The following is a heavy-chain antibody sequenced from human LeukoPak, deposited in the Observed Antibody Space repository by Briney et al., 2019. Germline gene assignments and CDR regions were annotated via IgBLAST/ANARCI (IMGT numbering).Heavy chain of an antibody. D-gene: IGHD5-18*01. CDR1: GFTFSSYW. J-gene: IGHJ4*02. Sequence: PGGSLRLSCAASGFTFSSYWMSWVRQAPGRGLEWVANIKQDGSEKCYVDSVKGRFTISRDNAKNSLYLQMNSLRAEDTAVYYCARAAHTANYFDYWGQGTLVTVSS. V-gene: IGHV3-7*03. CDR3: ARAAHTANYFDY. CDR2: IKQDGSEK.